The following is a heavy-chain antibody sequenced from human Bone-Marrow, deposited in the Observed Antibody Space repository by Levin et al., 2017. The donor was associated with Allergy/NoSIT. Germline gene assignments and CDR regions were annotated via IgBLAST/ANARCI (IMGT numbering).Heavy chain of an antibody. D-gene: IGHD1-26*01. Sequence: GGSLRLSCKVSGFTFTDYALHWVRQVPGKGLEWVAVISYDGKTPYYGDSVRGRFTISRDNSKNTLYLQMNNLGADDAAVYYCARDGVGASPHYYYGLDVWGQGTTVTVSS. J-gene: IGHJ6*02. V-gene: IGHV3-30*04. CDR1: GFTFTDYA. CDR3: ARDGVGASPHYYYGLDV. CDR2: ISYDGKTP.